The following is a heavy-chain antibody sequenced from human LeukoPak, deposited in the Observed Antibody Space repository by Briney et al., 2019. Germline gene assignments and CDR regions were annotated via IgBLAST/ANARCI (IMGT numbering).Heavy chain of an antibody. V-gene: IGHV1-18*01. J-gene: IGHJ3*02. CDR2: ISAYNGNT. Sequence: ASVKVSCKASGYTFTSYGISWVRQAPGQGLEWMGWISAYNGNTNYAQKFQGRVTMTEDTSTDTAYMELSSLRSEDTAVYYCATLYGGNSIIAFDIWGQGTMVTVSS. D-gene: IGHD4-23*01. CDR1: GYTFTSYG. CDR3: ATLYGGNSIIAFDI.